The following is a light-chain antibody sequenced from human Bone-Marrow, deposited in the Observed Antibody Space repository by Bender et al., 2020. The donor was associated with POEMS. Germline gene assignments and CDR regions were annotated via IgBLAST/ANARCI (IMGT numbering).Light chain of an antibody. J-gene: IGLJ1*01. Sequence: QSALTQPASVSGSPGQSITISCTGTSSDFGSYNLISWYQQSPGKAPKFIIYEVSKRPSGVSNRFSGSKSGNTASLTISSLQAEDEADYYCCSYAGSNTYVFGTGTKVTVL. CDR2: EVS. CDR1: SSDFGSYNL. V-gene: IGLV2-23*02. CDR3: CSYAGSNTYV.